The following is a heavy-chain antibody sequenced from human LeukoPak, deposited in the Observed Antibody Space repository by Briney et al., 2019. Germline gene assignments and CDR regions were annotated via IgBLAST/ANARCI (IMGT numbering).Heavy chain of an antibody. J-gene: IGHJ4*02. CDR1: KFTFSSYA. CDR2: ISYDGSNK. CDR3: AKSRMVRGVIITDY. Sequence: GGSLRLSCAASKFTFSSYAMGWVRQAPGKGLEWVAVISYDGSNKYYADSVKGRFTISRDNSKNTLYLQMNSLRAEDTAVYYCAKSRMVRGVIITDYWGQGTLVTVSS. D-gene: IGHD3-10*01. V-gene: IGHV3-30*18.